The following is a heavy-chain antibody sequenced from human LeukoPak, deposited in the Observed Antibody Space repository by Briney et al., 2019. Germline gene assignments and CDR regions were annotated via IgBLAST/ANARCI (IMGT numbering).Heavy chain of an antibody. V-gene: IGHV4-59*01. CDR3: ARDQGWFGELLNPPDYYYYGMDV. D-gene: IGHD3-10*01. Sequence: NYNPSLKSRVTISVDTSKNQFSLKLSSVTAADTAVYYCARDQGWFGELLNPPDYYYYGMDVWGQGTTVTVSS. J-gene: IGHJ6*02.